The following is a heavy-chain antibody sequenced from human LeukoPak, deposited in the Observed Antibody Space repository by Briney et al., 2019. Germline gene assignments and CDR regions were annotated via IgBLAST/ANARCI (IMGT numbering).Heavy chain of an antibody. Sequence: GGSLRLSCAASGFTFSNYGMHWVRQAPGKGLEWVAVISYDGSNKYYADSVKGRFTISRDNSKNTLYLQMNSLRAEDTAVYYCAKGQGGSYRRAFDIWGQGTMVTVSS. CDR3: AKGQGGSYRRAFDI. J-gene: IGHJ3*02. D-gene: IGHD1-26*01. CDR2: ISYDGSNK. CDR1: GFTFSNYG. V-gene: IGHV3-30*18.